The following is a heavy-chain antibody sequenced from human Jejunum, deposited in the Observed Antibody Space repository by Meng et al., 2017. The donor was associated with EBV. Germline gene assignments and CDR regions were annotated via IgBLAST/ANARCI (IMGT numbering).Heavy chain of an antibody. CDR3: VMGPDYAKSGY. D-gene: IGHD4-17*01. CDR2: VCRIGT. Sequence: RLSECVPWLVSPSETLSLTFTSTGSSFNTIVATVAWIHQPPGKGRDSIRTVCRIGTNYNPSLKSRFTISVDTSKNPFSLKVNSVTAADTAVYYCVMGPDYAKSGYWGQGILVTVSS. V-gene: IGHV4-39*01. CDR1: GSSFNTIVAT. J-gene: IGHJ4*02.